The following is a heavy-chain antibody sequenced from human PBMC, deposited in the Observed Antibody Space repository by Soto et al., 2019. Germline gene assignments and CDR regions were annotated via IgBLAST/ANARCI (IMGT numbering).Heavy chain of an antibody. D-gene: IGHD2-2*02. Sequence: KTSETLSLTCFVSGDSMRSYYWSWIRQPPGKGLELIGYIYDSGSVSHQPSLRNRVTLSVDTAKNQFSLKLTSVTAADTAVYYCARAGCSSSSCFTGWFDPWGQGILVTVSS. J-gene: IGHJ5*02. CDR3: ARAGCSSSSCFTGWFDP. CDR1: GDSMRSYY. CDR2: IYDSGSV. V-gene: IGHV4-59*01.